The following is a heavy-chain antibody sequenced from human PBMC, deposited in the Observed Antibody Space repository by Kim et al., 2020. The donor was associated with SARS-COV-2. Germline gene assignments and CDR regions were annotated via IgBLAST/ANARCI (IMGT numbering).Heavy chain of an antibody. J-gene: IGHJ4*01. CDR1: GFTFSNYG. Sequence: GGSLRLSCAASGFTFSNYGMHWVRQAPGKGLEWVAVISYDGSNKYYADSVKGRFTISRDNSKNTLYLQMNSLRAEDTAVYYCAKDQDYGDSLAIPYFDY. V-gene: IGHV3-30*18. CDR3: AKDQDYGDSLAIPYFDY. CDR2: ISYDGSNK. D-gene: IGHD4-17*01.